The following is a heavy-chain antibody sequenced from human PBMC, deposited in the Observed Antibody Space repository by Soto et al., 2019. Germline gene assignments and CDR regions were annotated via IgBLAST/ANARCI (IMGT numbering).Heavy chain of an antibody. J-gene: IGHJ4*02. CDR2: ISTDGSST. V-gene: IGHV3-74*01. CDR3: ARDTFGLHY. CDR1: GLTFSNYW. D-gene: IGHD3-16*01. Sequence: EVQLVESGGGLVLPGGSLRLSCVTSGLTFSNYWMHWVRQAPGKGLVWVSRISTDGSSTDYADSVKGRFTISRDNAKNTLYLQMNSLRAEYTAVYYCARDTFGLHYWGQGTLVTVSS.